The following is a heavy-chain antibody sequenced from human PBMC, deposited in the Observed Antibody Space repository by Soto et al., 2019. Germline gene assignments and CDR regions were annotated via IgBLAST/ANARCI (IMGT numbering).Heavy chain of an antibody. CDR3: AKNGQPPYYYYGLDV. CDR2: ISGYNGGT. CDR1: GYTFTRYG. J-gene: IGHJ6*02. D-gene: IGHD2-8*01. Sequence: GASVKVSCKASGYTFTRYGISWVRQAPGQGLEWMGWISGYNGGTNYAQKFQGRVSMTIDTSTTTAYMELRSLTSDDTAVYYCAKNGQPPYYYYGLDVWGQGTKVTVSS. V-gene: IGHV1-18*01.